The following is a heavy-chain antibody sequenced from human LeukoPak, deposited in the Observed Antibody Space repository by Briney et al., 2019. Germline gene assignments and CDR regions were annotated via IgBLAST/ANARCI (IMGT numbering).Heavy chain of an antibody. V-gene: IGHV3-30*18. J-gene: IGHJ4*02. CDR3: AKDRFGNYDILTGPLGY. CDR1: GFTFSSYG. CDR2: ISYDGSNK. Sequence: GGSLRLSCAASGFTFSSYGMHWVRHAPGEGLEWVAVISYDGSNKYYPDSVKGRFTISRDNSKNTLYLQMNSLRAEDTAVYYCAKDRFGNYDILTGPLGYWGQGTLVTVSS. D-gene: IGHD3-9*01.